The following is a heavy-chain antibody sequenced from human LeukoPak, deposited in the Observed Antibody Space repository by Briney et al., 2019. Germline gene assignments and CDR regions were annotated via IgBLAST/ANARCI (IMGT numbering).Heavy chain of an antibody. Sequence: PSETLSLTCSVSGGSLKSYYWNWIRQPPGKGLEWIGYIYHSGSTNYNPSLKSRVTISVDTSKNQFSLKLSSVTAADTAVYYCAAYLCGGDCYYYDSSGYSIYYFDYWGQGTLVTVSS. J-gene: IGHJ4*02. D-gene: IGHD3-22*01. V-gene: IGHV4-59*08. CDR3: AAYLCGGDCYYYDSSGYSIYYFDY. CDR2: IYHSGST. CDR1: GGSLKSYY.